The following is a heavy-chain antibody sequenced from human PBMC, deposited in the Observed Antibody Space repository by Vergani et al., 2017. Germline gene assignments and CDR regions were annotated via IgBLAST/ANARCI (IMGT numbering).Heavy chain of an antibody. CDR1: GFTFSNAW. D-gene: IGHD6-19*01. Sequence: EVQLVESGWGLVKPGESLRLSCAASGFTFSNAWMNWVRQAPGKGLEWVGRIKSKTDGGTTDYAAPVKGRFTISRDDSRNTLYLQMNSLKTEDTAFYYCTTAGYSSDWYGDFDYWGQGALVTVSS. J-gene: IGHJ4*02. CDR2: IKSKTDGGTT. CDR3: TTAGYSSDWYGDFDY. V-gene: IGHV3-15*01.